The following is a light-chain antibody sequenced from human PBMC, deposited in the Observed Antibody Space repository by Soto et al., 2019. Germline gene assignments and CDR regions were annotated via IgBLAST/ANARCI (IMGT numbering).Light chain of an antibody. CDR3: QQYNNWPLT. CDR1: QSVSSN. J-gene: IGKJ4*01. V-gene: IGKV3-15*01. Sequence: EIVMTQSPATLSVSPGERATLSCRASQSVSSNLAWYQQKPGQAPRLLIYGASTRAYGIPARFSGSGSGTEFTLTISSLQSEDFAVYYCQQYNNWPLTFGGGTKVEIK. CDR2: GAS.